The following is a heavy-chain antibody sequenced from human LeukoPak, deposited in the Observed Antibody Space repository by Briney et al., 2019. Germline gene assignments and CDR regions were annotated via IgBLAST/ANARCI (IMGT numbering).Heavy chain of an antibody. D-gene: IGHD2-15*01. CDR2: IWYDGSNK. CDR1: GFTFSSYG. CDR3: ASERYCSGGSCPAPFDY. J-gene: IGHJ4*02. Sequence: PGGSLRLSCAASGFTFSSYGMHWVRQAPGKGLEGVAVIWYDGSNKYYADSVKGRFTISRDNSKNTLYLKMNSLRAEDTAVYYCASERYCSGGSCPAPFDYWGQGTLVTVSS. V-gene: IGHV3-33*01.